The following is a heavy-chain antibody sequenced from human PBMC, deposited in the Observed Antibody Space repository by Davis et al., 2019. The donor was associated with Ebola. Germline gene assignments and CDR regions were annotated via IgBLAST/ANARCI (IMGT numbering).Heavy chain of an antibody. J-gene: IGHJ4*02. CDR3: ARRETYYYDSSGYYSVGYYFDY. CDR1: GGSFSGYY. D-gene: IGHD3-22*01. CDR2: INHSGST. Sequence: SETLSLTCAVYGGSFSGYYWSWIRQPPGKGLEWIGEINHSGSTNYNPSPKSRVTISVDTSKNQFSLKLSSVTAADTAVYYCARRETYYYDSSGYYSVGYYFDYWGQGTLVTVSS. V-gene: IGHV4-34*01.